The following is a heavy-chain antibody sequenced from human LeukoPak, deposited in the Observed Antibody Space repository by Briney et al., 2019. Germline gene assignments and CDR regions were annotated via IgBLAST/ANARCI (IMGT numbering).Heavy chain of an antibody. CDR2: ISSSGYTI. V-gene: IGHV3-11*04. CDR1: GFSFSDYY. CDR3: AKGQSSYYDSSGSLDS. J-gene: IGHJ4*02. D-gene: IGHD3-22*01. Sequence: GGSLILSCEASGFSFSDYYVTWIRQAPGKGLEWLSYISSSGYTIYYADSVKGRFTISRDNAKNSLYLQMNSLRVEDTAVYYCAKGQSSYYDSSGSLDSWGQGTLVTVSS.